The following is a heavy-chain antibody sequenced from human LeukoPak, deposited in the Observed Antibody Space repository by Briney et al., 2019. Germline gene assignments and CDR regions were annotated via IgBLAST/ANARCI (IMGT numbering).Heavy chain of an antibody. J-gene: IGHJ4*02. CDR2: INHSGST. Sequence: PSETLSLTCAVYGGSFSGYYWSWIRQPPGKGLEWIGEINHSGSTNYNPSLKSRVTISVDTSENQFSLKLSSVTAADTAVYYCARGRVDYDSSGYALFDYWGQGTLVTVSS. D-gene: IGHD3-22*01. V-gene: IGHV4-34*01. CDR3: ARGRVDYDSSGYALFDY. CDR1: GGSFSGYY.